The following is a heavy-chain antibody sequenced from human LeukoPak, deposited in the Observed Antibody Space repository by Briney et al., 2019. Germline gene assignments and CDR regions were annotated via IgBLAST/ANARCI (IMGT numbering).Heavy chain of an antibody. CDR3: ANGAWFDP. J-gene: IGHJ5*02. V-gene: IGHV4-39*07. D-gene: IGHD3-10*01. CDR2: INHSGST. CDR1: GGSISSSSYY. Sequence: SETLSLTCTVSGGSISSSSYYWSWIRQPPGKGLEWIGEINHSGSTNYNPSLKSRVTISVDTSKNQFSLKLSSVTAADTAVYYCANGAWFDPWGQGTLVTVSS.